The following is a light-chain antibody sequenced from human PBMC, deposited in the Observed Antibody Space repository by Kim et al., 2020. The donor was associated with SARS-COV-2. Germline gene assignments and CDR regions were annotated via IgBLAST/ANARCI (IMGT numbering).Light chain of an antibody. J-gene: IGLJ2*01. Sequence: QLVLTQSPSASASLGASVKLTCTLSSGHSSYAIAWHQQQPEKGPRYLMKLNSDGSHNKGDGIPDRFSGSSSGAERYLTISSLQSEDEADYYCQNWGTGSVVFGGGTQLTVL. CDR3: QNWGTGSVV. V-gene: IGLV4-69*01. CDR1: SGHSSYA. CDR2: LNSDGSH.